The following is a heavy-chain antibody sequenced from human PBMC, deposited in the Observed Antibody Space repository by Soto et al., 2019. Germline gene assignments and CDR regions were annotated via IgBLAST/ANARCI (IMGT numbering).Heavy chain of an antibody. CDR1: GGSISSYY. D-gene: IGHD3-10*01. J-gene: IGHJ6*02. V-gene: IGHV4-59*08. Sequence: QVQLQELGPGLVKPSETLSLSCTVSGGSISSYYWSWFRQSPGKRMEWIGYVHHSWGSSYNPSLQIRVAIALDTSKSQFSLKVTAVTATDTAVYSCARQGFGPLHGLVDVWGQGTTVTVSS. CDR2: VHHSWGS. CDR3: ARQGFGPLHGLVDV.